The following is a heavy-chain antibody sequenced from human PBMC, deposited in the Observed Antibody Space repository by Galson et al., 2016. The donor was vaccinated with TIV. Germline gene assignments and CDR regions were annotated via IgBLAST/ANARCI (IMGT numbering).Heavy chain of an antibody. CDR3: VRKDQVADFCSTTSCSHDY. CDR1: GFTFSTYW. D-gene: IGHD2-2*01. J-gene: IGHJ4*02. Sequence: SLRLSCAASGFTFSTYWMSWVRQAPGKGLEWVGNIKQDGSESYYVDSVRGRFTISRDNAKNSLYLQMNSLRAEDTAVYYCVRKDQVADFCSTTSCSHDYWGQGTLVTVSS. CDR2: IKQDGSES. V-gene: IGHV3-7*01.